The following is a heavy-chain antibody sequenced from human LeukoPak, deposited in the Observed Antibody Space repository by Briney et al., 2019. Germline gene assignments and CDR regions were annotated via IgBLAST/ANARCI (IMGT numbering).Heavy chain of an antibody. V-gene: IGHV4-39*07. CDR2: IYYSGST. J-gene: IGHJ4*02. CDR3: ASRPQVVAATPDYY. CDR1: GGSISSSSYY. D-gene: IGHD2-15*01. Sequence: SETLSLTCTVSGGSISSSSYYWGWIRQPPGKGLEWIGSIYYSGSTYYNPSLKSRVTISVDKSKNQFSLKLSSVTAADTAVYYCASRPQVVAATPDYYWGQGTLVTVSS.